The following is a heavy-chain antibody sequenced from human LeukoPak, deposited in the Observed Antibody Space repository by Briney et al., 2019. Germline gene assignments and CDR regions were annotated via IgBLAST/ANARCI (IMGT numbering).Heavy chain of an antibody. J-gene: IGHJ4*02. Sequence: ASVKISCKGSGYSFTSYWIGWVRQMPGKGLEWMGIIYPGDSDTRYSPSFQGQVTISADKSISTAYLQWSSLKASDTAMYYCARLQPITMVRGVIPIGHFDYWGQGTLVTVSS. CDR3: ARLQPITMVRGVIPIGHFDY. D-gene: IGHD3-10*01. CDR2: IYPGDSDT. CDR1: GYSFTSYW. V-gene: IGHV5-51*01.